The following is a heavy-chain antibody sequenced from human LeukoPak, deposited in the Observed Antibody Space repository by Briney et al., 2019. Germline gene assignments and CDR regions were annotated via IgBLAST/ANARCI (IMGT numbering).Heavy chain of an antibody. D-gene: IGHD2-2*02. Sequence: GASVKVSCKASGYTFTGYYMHWVRQAPGQGLEWMGWINPNSGGTNYAQKFQGRVTMTRDTSISTAYMELSRLRSDDTAVYYCARVVPAAISGPLDYYYMDVWGKGTTVTVSS. V-gene: IGHV1-2*02. CDR2: INPNSGGT. CDR1: GYTFTGYY. CDR3: ARVVPAAISGPLDYYYMDV. J-gene: IGHJ6*03.